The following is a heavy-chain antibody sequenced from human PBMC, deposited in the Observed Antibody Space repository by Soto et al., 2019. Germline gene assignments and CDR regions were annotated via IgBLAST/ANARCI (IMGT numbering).Heavy chain of an antibody. D-gene: IGHD2-15*01. CDR2: IWYDGSNK. J-gene: IGHJ2*01. CDR1: GFTFSSYG. V-gene: IGHV3-33*01. CDR3: ARDPRYCSGGSCYFYWYFDL. Sequence: GGALRLSCAASGFTFSSYGMHWVRQAPGKGLEWVAVIWYDGSNKYYADSVKGRFTISRDNSKNTLYLQMNSLRAEDTAVYYCARDPRYCSGGSCYFYWYFDLWGRGTLVTVSS.